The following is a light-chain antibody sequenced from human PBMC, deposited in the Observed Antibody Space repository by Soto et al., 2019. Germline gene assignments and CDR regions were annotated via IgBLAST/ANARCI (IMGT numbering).Light chain of an antibody. Sequence: EIVLTQSPATLSLSPGERATLSCGASQIVSSSYLAWYQQKPGLAPRLLIYDASSRATGIPDRFSGSGSGTDFTLTISRLEPEDFAVYYCQQYGSSPYTFGQGTKLEI. V-gene: IGKV3D-20*01. CDR3: QQYGSSPYT. CDR1: QIVSSSY. J-gene: IGKJ2*01. CDR2: DAS.